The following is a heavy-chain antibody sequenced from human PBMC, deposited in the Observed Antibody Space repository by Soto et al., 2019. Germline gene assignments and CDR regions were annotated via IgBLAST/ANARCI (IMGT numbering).Heavy chain of an antibody. D-gene: IGHD6-13*01. CDR1: GFTFNTNW. V-gene: IGHV3-74*01. CDR2: INSDGSST. Sequence: EVQLVESGGGLVQPGGSLRLSCAASGFTFNTNWMHWVRQAPGKGLVWVSRINSDGSSTNYVDPVKGRFTISRDNAKNTLYLQMNSLRAEDTAVYNCTRDIDSSRWGRGTLVTVTS. CDR3: TRDIDSSR. J-gene: IGHJ4*02.